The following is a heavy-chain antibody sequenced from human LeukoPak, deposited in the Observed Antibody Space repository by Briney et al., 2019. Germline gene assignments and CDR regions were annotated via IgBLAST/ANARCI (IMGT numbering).Heavy chain of an antibody. CDR3: ASPYGCGGDCYSGGFDY. CDR1: GGTFGSYA. D-gene: IGHD2-21*02. Sequence: SPKVSCKDYGGTFGSYAIRWVRQAPGHELEWMGGIIPIFGTANYAQKFQGRVTITADESTSTAYMELSSLRSEDTAVYYCASPYGCGGDCYSGGFDYWGQGTLVTVSS. CDR2: IIPIFGTA. V-gene: IGHV1-69*13. J-gene: IGHJ4*02.